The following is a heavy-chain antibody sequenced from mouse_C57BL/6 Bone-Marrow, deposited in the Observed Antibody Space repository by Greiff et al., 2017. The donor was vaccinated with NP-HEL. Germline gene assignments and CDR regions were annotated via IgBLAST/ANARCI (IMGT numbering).Heavy chain of an antibody. CDR3: TRLRVWPYAMDY. J-gene: IGHJ4*01. V-gene: IGHV1-5*01. CDR1: GYTFTSYW. D-gene: IGHD2-10*02. CDR2: IYPGNSDT. Sequence: EVQLQQSGTVLARPGASVKMSCKTSGYTFTSYWMHWVKQRPGQGLEWIGAIYPGNSDTSYNQKFKGKAKLTAVTSASTAYMELSSLTNEDSAVYYFTRLRVWPYAMDYWGQGTSVTVSS.